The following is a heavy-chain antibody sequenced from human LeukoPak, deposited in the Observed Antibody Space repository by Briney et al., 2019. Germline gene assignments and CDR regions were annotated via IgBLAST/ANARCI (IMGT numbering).Heavy chain of an antibody. CDR1: GFTFSSFG. CDR3: ASRGLWFGELRDAFDI. J-gene: IGHJ3*02. V-gene: IGHV3-30*02. Sequence: KTGGSLRLSCAASGFTFSSFGMHWVRQAPGKGLEWVAFIHYDGNNKYYADSVKGRFTISRDTSKNTLYLQMNSLRAEDTAVYYCASRGLWFGELRDAFDIWGQGTMVTVSS. D-gene: IGHD3-10*01. CDR2: IHYDGNNK.